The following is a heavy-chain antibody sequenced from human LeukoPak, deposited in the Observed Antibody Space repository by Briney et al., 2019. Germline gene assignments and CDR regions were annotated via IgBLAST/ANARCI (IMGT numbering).Heavy chain of an antibody. Sequence: SVKVSCKASGGTFSSYAISWVRQAPGQGLEWMGRIIPILGIAKYAQKFQGRVTITADKSTSTAYMELSSLRSEDTAVYYCARDRDVEMATHDFDYWGQGTLVTVSS. D-gene: IGHD5-24*01. CDR3: ARDRDVEMATHDFDY. V-gene: IGHV1-69*04. J-gene: IGHJ4*02. CDR2: IIPILGIA. CDR1: GGTFSSYA.